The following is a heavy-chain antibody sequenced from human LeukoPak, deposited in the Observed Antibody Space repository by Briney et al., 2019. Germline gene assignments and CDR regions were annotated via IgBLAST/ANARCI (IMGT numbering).Heavy chain of an antibody. CDR3: ARVYFDSSGYGNYFDY. V-gene: IGHV3-20*04. D-gene: IGHD3-22*01. Sequence: GGSLRLSCAASGFTFDDYGMTWVRLAPGKGLEWVSGINWNGGSTGYVDSVKGRFTISRDNAKNFLSLQMNSLRAEDTALYYCARVYFDSSGYGNYFDYWGQGTLVTVSS. CDR1: GFTFDDYG. CDR2: INWNGGST. J-gene: IGHJ4*02.